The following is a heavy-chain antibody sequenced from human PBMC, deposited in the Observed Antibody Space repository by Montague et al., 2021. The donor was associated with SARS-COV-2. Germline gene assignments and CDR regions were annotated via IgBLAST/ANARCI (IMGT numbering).Heavy chain of an antibody. J-gene: IGHJ4*02. D-gene: IGHD1-26*01. Sequence: SLRLSCAASGFTFSTYAFAWVRQAPGKGLQWVSSISGVGDDISXXXSXKGRFTISTDNSKNTLYLQMISLGVDDTAKSYCAKKYRGKYPFDNWGQGTLVTVSA. CDR1: GFTFSTYA. CDR3: AKKYRGKYPFDN. CDR2: ISGVGDDI. V-gene: IGHV3-23*01.